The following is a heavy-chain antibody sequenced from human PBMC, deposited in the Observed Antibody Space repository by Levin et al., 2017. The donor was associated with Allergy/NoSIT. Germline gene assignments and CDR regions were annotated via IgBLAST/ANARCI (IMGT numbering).Heavy chain of an antibody. CDR3: ARGARGYSGWY. V-gene: IGHV3-53*01. Sequence: SGESLKISCAASGFTVSSNYMSWVRQAPGKGLEWVSVIYSGGSTYYADSVKGRFTISRDNSKNTLYLQMNSLRAEDTAVYYCARGARGYSGWYWGQGTLVTVSS. D-gene: IGHD5-12*01. J-gene: IGHJ4*02. CDR2: IYSGGST. CDR1: GFTVSSNY.